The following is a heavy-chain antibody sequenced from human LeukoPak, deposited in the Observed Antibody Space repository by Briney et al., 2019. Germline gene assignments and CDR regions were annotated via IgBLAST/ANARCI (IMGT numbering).Heavy chain of an antibody. CDR2: INPNIGGT. CDR3: ARDRRYYYGSGTPSRSGMDV. Sequence: ASVKVSCKASGYTFTGYYLNWVRQAPGQGLEWMGWINPNIGGTNYAQKFQGRVTMTRDTSISTAYMELSRLRSEDTAVYYCARDRRYYYGSGTPSRSGMDVWGKGTTVTVSS. J-gene: IGHJ6*03. V-gene: IGHV1-2*02. CDR1: GYTFTGYY. D-gene: IGHD3-10*01.